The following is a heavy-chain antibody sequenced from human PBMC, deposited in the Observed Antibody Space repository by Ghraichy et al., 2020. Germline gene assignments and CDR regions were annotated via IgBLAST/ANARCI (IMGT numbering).Heavy chain of an antibody. CDR2: ISGSGDST. D-gene: IGHD6-19*01. V-gene: IGHV3-23*01. Sequence: GGSLRLSCAASGFTFSSYAMSWVRQAPGKGLEWVSGISGSGDSTYYADSVKGRFTISRDNSKNTLYLQMNSLRAEDTAVFYCAKNTGFIPVAGGFRLDYWGQGTLVTVSS. CDR1: GFTFSSYA. CDR3: AKNTGFIPVAGGFRLDY. J-gene: IGHJ4*02.